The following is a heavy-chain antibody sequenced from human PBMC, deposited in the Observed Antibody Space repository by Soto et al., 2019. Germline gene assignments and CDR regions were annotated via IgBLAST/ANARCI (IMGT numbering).Heavy chain of an antibody. J-gene: IGHJ5*02. V-gene: IGHV1-18*01. CDR2: ISAYNGNT. CDR1: GYTFTSYG. D-gene: IGHD3-10*01. CDR3: ARSITLWFGEFNWFDP. Sequence: ASVKVSCKASGYTFTSYGISWVRQAPGQGLEWMGWISAYNGNTNYAQKLQGRVTMTTDTSTSTAYMELRSLRSGDTAVYYCARSITLWFGEFNWFDPWGQGTLVTVSS.